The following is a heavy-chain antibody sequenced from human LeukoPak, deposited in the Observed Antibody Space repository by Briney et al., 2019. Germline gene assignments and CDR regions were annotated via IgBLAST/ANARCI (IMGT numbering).Heavy chain of an antibody. J-gene: IGHJ4*02. D-gene: IGHD1-26*01. Sequence: GGSLRLSCAASGFTFSSYWMHWVRQAPGKGLVWVSRITSDGRSTSYADSVKGRFTISRDNAKNTLYLQMNSLRAKDTAVYYCAKPPTAWELLDWGQGTLVTVSS. CDR1: GFTFSSYW. CDR3: AKPPTAWELLD. V-gene: IGHV3-74*01. CDR2: ITSDGRST.